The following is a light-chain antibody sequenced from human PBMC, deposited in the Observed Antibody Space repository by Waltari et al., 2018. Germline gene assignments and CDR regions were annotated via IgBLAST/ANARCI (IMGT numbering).Light chain of an antibody. Sequence: SSELTQDPAVSVAMGQTVRITCQGDSLRSYYASRYQQRPGKAPILVMYDKNNRPPGVPDRFSGSSSHNTASLTITGAQAEDEASYYCHSRDASGVAGSFGGGTKLTVL. CDR2: DKN. J-gene: IGLJ2*01. CDR3: HSRDASGVAGS. V-gene: IGLV3-19*01. CDR1: SLRSYY.